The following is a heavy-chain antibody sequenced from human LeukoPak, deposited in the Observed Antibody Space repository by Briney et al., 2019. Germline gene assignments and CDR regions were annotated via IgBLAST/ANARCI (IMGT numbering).Heavy chain of an antibody. J-gene: IGHJ4*02. V-gene: IGHV4-59*01. CDR3: ARSDYYGLLDY. Sequence: SETLSLTCTVSGGSISSYYWSWIRQPPGKGLEWIGYIYYSGTTNYNPSLKSRVTISVDTSKNQFSLKLSSVTAAHTAVYYCARSDYYGLLDYWGQGTLVTVSS. CDR2: IYYSGTT. CDR1: GGSISSYY. D-gene: IGHD3-10*01.